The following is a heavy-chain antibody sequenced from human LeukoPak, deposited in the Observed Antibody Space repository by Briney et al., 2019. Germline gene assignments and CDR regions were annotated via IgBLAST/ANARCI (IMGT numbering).Heavy chain of an antibody. Sequence: GGSLRLSCSASGFTFSSFAMSWVRQAPGKGLEWVSGISGSGGSTYYADSMKGRFTISRDNSKNTLYLQINSLRAEDTAVYYCAKVGYYDSSGLLDYWGQGTLVTVSS. J-gene: IGHJ4*02. CDR1: GFTFSSFA. V-gene: IGHV3-23*01. D-gene: IGHD3-22*01. CDR2: ISGSGGST. CDR3: AKVGYYDSSGLLDY.